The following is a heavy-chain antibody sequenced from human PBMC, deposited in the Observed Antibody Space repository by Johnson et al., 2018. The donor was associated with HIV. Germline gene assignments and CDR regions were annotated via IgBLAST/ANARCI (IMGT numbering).Heavy chain of an antibody. CDR1: GFTFSSYA. J-gene: IGHJ3*02. D-gene: IGHD6-19*01. CDR3: VRDQGSGWPTNAFDI. Sequence: VQLVESGGGVVQPGGSLRLSCAASGFTFSSYAMSWVRQAPGKGLEWVSYISSSGSTIYYADSVKGRFTISRDNAKNSLYLQMNSLRAEDTADYYCVRDQGSGWPTNAFDIWGRGTRVTVSS. CDR2: ISSSGSTI. V-gene: IGHV3-48*04.